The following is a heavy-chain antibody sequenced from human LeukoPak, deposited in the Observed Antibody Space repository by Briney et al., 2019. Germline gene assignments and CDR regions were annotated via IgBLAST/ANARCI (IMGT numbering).Heavy chain of an antibody. D-gene: IGHD6-13*01. CDR3: AKPREGSSSWYAAG. CDR2: ISYDGSNE. J-gene: IGHJ4*02. Sequence: GGSLRLSCAASGFTFSSYGMHWVRQAPGKGLEWVAVISYDGSNEYYADSVKGRFTISRDNYKNTLYLQMNSLRPEDTAVYYCAKPREGSSSWYAAGWGQGTLVTVSS. V-gene: IGHV3-30*18. CDR1: GFTFSSYG.